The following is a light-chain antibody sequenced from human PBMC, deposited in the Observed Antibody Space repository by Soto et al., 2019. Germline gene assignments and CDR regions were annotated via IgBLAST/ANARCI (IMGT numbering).Light chain of an antibody. J-gene: IGKJ5*01. V-gene: IGKV1D-13*01. CDR2: DAS. Sequence: AIQLTQSPSSLSASVGDRVTITCRASHDLASALAWYQQKPGKPPKLMIYDASTLEGGVPSRFSGSGSGTDFTLTISGLQPEDFATYYCQQFNYFRFTFGQGTRLEI. CDR1: HDLASA. CDR3: QQFNYFRFT.